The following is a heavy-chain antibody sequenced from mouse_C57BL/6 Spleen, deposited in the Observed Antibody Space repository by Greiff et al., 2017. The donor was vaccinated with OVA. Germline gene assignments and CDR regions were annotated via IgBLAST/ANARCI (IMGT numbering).Heavy chain of an antibody. D-gene: IGHD1-1*01. CDR3: ARKSTTVVDMDY. J-gene: IGHJ4*01. CDR1: GYTFTDYN. Sequence: EVKLQESGPELVKPGASVKIPCKASGYTFTDYNMDWVKQSHGKSLEWIGDINPNNGGTIYNQKFKGKATLTVDKSSSTAYMELRSLTSEDTAVYYCARKSTTVVDMDYWGQGTSVTVSS. V-gene: IGHV1-18*01. CDR2: INPNNGGT.